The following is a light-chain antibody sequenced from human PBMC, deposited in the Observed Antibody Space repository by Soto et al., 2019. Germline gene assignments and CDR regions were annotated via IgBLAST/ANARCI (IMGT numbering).Light chain of an antibody. CDR3: QQRSNWPIT. V-gene: IGKV3-11*01. Sequence: EIVLTQSPATLSLSPGERATLSCRASQSVGSYLAWYQQKPGQAPRLLIYDASNRATGIPARFSGSGSGTDFTLTICSLEPEDFAVYYCQQRSNWPITFGQGTRLEIK. CDR1: QSVGSY. CDR2: DAS. J-gene: IGKJ5*01.